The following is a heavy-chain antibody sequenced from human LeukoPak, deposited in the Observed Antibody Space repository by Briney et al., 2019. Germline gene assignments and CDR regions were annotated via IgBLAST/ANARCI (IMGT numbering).Heavy chain of an antibody. CDR1: GYSFSNYW. V-gene: IGHV5-51*01. CDR3: ARPNITYYYDSSGYDGFDV. J-gene: IGHJ3*01. CDR2: IYPNDSGT. Sequence: GESLKISCKGSGYSFSNYWIAWVRQMPGKGLEWMGIIYPNDSGTRYRPSFQGQVSISADKSINTAYLQWSSLKASDTAMYFCARPNITYYYDSSGYDGFDVWGQGTMVTVSS. D-gene: IGHD3-22*01.